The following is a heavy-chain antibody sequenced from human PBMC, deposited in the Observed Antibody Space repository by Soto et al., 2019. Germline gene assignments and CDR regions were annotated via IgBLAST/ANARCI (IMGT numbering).Heavy chain of an antibody. CDR1: GFTFTTYA. J-gene: IGHJ5*01. V-gene: IGHV3-23*01. D-gene: IGHD2-15*01. Sequence: GGSLRLSCAASGFTFTTYAMSWVRQAPGKGLEWVSTISESDGRTYYADSVKGRFTNSTDKSTNTLFLQMNSLRAEDTARYFCAKDWTPDDSWGQGTLVTVSS. CDR2: ISESDGRT. CDR3: AKDWTPDDS.